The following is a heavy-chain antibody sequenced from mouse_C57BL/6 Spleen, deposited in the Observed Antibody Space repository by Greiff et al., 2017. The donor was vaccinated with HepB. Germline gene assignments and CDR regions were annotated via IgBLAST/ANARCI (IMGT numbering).Heavy chain of an antibody. CDR2: INPSSGYT. V-gene: IGHV1-4*01. Sequence: QVQLQQSGAELARPGASVKMSCKASGYTFTSYTMHWVKQRPGQGLEWIGYINPSSGYTKYNQKFKDKATLTADKSSSTAYMQLSSLTSEDSAVYYCARFDTTVVGYAMDYWGQGTSVTVSS. CDR3: ARFDTTVVGYAMDY. J-gene: IGHJ4*01. CDR1: GYTFTSYT. D-gene: IGHD1-1*01.